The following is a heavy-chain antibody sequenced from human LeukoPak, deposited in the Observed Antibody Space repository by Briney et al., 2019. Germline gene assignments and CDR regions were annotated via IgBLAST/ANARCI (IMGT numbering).Heavy chain of an antibody. J-gene: IGHJ3*02. D-gene: IGHD3-22*01. CDR1: GFTVSSNE. V-gene: IGHV3-38-3*01. CDR2: ISGGST. Sequence: GGSLRLSCAASGFTVSSNEMSWVRQAPGKGLEWVSSISGGSTYYADSRKGRFTISRDNSKNTLHLQMNSLRAEDTAVYYCARALDYYDSSGYRSDAFDIWGQGTMVTVSP. CDR3: ARALDYYDSSGYRSDAFDI.